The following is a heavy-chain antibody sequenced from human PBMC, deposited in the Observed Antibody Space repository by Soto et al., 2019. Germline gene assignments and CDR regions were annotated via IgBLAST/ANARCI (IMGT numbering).Heavy chain of an antibody. J-gene: IGHJ6*02. Sequence: PSVTLTLTCSVSRGSANRGKYSWRWLRQPPGKGLEWIGYIYYSGSTNHNPSPKSRVTISVDTSKNQFSLKLSSVTAADTAVYYCARDHWELPSGWYYYYGMDVWGQGTTVT. D-gene: IGHD1-26*01. V-gene: IGHV4-61*01. CDR1: RGSANRGKYS. CDR3: ARDHWELPSGWYYYYGMDV. CDR2: IYYSGST.